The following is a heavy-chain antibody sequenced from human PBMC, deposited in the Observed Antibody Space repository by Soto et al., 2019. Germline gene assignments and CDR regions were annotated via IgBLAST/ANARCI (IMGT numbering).Heavy chain of an antibody. CDR3: AKDIGEYSSSYFFDY. Sequence: GGSLRLSCAASGLNFSIYGMHCVRQAPGKGLEWVAVISYDGSNKYYADSVKGRFTISRDNSKNTLYLQMNSLRAEDTAVYYCAKDIGEYSSSYFFDYWGQGTLVTVSS. CDR2: ISYDGSNK. V-gene: IGHV3-30*18. D-gene: IGHD6-6*01. CDR1: GLNFSIYG. J-gene: IGHJ4*02.